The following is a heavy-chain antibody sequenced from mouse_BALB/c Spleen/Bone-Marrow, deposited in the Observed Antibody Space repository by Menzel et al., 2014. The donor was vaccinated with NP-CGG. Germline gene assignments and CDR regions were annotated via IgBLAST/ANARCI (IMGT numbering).Heavy chain of an antibody. D-gene: IGHD3-2*01. CDR2: INPSTGYT. CDR3: ARRGDSSGYPFAY. CDR1: GYTFTSYW. J-gene: IGHJ3*01. Sequence: VKLMESGAELAKPGASVKMSCKASGYTFTSYWMHWVKQRPGQGLEWIGYINPSTGYTEHNQRIKDKATLTADKSSSTAYMQLSSLTSEDSAVYYCARRGDSSGYPFAYWGQGTLVTVSA. V-gene: IGHV1-7*01.